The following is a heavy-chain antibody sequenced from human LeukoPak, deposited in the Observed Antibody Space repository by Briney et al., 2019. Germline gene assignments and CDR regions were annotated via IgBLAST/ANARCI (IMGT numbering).Heavy chain of an antibody. Sequence: GGSLRLSCAASGFTFSSYWMSWVRQAPGKGLEWVANIKPDGSEKYYVDSVKGRFTISRDNAKSSLYLQMNSLRADDTAVYYCARGYSSSWDYFDYLGQGTLVTVSS. CDR1: GFTFSSYW. CDR3: ARGYSSSWDYFDY. CDR2: IKPDGSEK. D-gene: IGHD6-13*01. J-gene: IGHJ4*02. V-gene: IGHV3-7*01.